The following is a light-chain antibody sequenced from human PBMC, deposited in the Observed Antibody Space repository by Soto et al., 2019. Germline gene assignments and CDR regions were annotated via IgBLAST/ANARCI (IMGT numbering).Light chain of an antibody. CDR2: LNSDGSH. CDR3: QTWGPGFYV. V-gene: IGLV4-69*01. J-gene: IGLJ1*01. CDR1: SGHSSYA. Sequence: QLVLTQSPSASASLGASVKLTCTLSSGHSSYAIAWHQQQPEKGPRYLMNLNSDGSHTKGDGIPDRFSGSSSEAERYLTISSLQSEDEADYYCQTWGPGFYVFGTGTKVTVL.